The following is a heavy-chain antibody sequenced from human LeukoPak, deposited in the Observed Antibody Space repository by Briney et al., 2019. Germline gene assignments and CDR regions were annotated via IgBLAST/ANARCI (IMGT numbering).Heavy chain of an antibody. J-gene: IGHJ5*02. D-gene: IGHD2-2*01. Sequence: ASVKVSCKVSGYTLTELSMHWVRQAPGKGLEWMGGFDPEYGETSYAQKFQGRVTMTEDTSADTAYMELSSLRPEDTAVYYCATDLRCRSASCDGPHWFDPWGQGTLVTVSS. CDR3: ATDLRCRSASCDGPHWFDP. CDR2: FDPEYGET. V-gene: IGHV1-24*01. CDR1: GYTLTELS.